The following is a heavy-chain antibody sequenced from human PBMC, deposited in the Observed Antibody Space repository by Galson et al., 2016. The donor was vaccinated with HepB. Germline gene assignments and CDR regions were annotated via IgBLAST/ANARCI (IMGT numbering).Heavy chain of an antibody. D-gene: IGHD2/OR15-2a*01. CDR2: DSMDGRRK. CDR1: GFTFSNYG. J-gene: IGHJ4*02. CDR3: AKRHEYCPPVGCSVDS. V-gene: IGHV3-30*18. Sequence: SLRLSCAASGFTFSNYGMHWVRQAPGKGLEWVAADSMDGRRKFYAGSVKGRFTISRDNSNNMLFLQMSSLRVDDTAVYYCAKRHEYCPPVGCSVDSWGQGTLVSVSS.